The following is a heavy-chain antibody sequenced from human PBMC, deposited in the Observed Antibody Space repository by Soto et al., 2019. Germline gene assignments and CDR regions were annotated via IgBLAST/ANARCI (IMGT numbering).Heavy chain of an antibody. J-gene: IGHJ6*02. D-gene: IGHD3-3*01. CDR1: GGTFSSYA. CDR3: ARGSWSDFWSGYNKYYYYYGMDV. Sequence: SVKVSCKASGGTFSSYAISWVRQAPGQGLEWMGGIIPIFGTANYAQKFQGRVTITADESTSTAYMELSSLRSEDTAVYYCARGSWSDFWSGYNKYYYYYGMDVWGQGTTVTVSS. V-gene: IGHV1-69*13. CDR2: IIPIFGTA.